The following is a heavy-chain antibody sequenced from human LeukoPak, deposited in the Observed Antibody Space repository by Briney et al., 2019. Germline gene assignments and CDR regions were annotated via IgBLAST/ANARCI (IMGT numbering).Heavy chain of an antibody. CDR2: IKQDGSEK. CDR1: GFTFSNYW. J-gene: IGHJ4*02. Sequence: GGSLRLSCAASGFTFSNYWMSWVRQAPGKGLEWVANIKQDGSEKDYVDFLKGRFTISRDNAKNAVYLQVNSLRAEDTAVYHCARIGYRSSSFDYWGQGTMVTVSS. V-gene: IGHV3-7*01. CDR3: ARIGYRSSSFDY. D-gene: IGHD6-13*01.